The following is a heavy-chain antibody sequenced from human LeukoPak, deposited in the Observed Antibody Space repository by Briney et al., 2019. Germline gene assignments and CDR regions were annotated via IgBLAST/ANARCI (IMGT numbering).Heavy chain of an antibody. V-gene: IGHV4-61*02. J-gene: IGHJ3*02. CDR1: GGSITTGTYY. CDR2: IYTSGST. CDR3: ARGYGYYDTSGYFDAFDI. D-gene: IGHD3-22*01. Sequence: PSETLSLTCTVSGGSITTGTYYWSWIRQPAGTGLEWIGRIYTSGSTNYSPSLKSRVTMSVDTSKNQFSLKLSSVTAADTAVYYCARGYGYYDTSGYFDAFDIWGQGTVVTVSS.